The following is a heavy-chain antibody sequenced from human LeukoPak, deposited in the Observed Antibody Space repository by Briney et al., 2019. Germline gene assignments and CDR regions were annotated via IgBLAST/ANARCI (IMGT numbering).Heavy chain of an antibody. CDR2: IYYSGST. J-gene: IGHJ4*02. D-gene: IGHD1-26*01. CDR3: ARNPSKLKVACYFDY. CDR1: GGSISSYY. V-gene: IGHV4-59*08. Sequence: PSETLSLTCTVSGGSISSYYWSWIRQPPGKGLEWIGYIYYSGSTNYNPSLKSRVTISVDTSKNQFSLKLSSVTAADTAVYYFARNPSKLKVACYFDYWGQGTLVTVYS.